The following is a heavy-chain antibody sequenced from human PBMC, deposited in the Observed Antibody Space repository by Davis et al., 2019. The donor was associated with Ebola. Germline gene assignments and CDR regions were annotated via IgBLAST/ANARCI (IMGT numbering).Heavy chain of an antibody. CDR2: IYYSGST. D-gene: IGHD4-11*01. Sequence: MPSETLSLTCTVSGGSVSSGSYYWSWIRQPPGKGLEWIGYIYYSGSTNYNPSLKSRVTISVDTSKNQFSLKLSSVTAADTAVYYCARDTVTTQWYYGMDVWGQGTTVTVSS. CDR3: ARDTVTTQWYYGMDV. J-gene: IGHJ6*02. V-gene: IGHV4-61*01. CDR1: GGSVSSGSYY.